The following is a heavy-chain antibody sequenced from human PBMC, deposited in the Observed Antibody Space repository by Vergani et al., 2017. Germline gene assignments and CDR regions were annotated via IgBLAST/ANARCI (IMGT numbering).Heavy chain of an antibody. J-gene: IGHJ6*02. Sequence: QVQLVESGGGVVQPGRSLRLSCAASGFTFSSYAMHWVRQAPGKGLEWVAVISYDGSNKYYADSVKGRFTISRDNSKNTLYLQMNSLRAEDTAVYYCARDSPPYCSGGSCSPGTIRMDVWGQGTTVTVSS. CDR2: ISYDGSNK. CDR1: GFTFSSYA. V-gene: IGHV3-30-3*01. CDR3: ARDSPPYCSGGSCSPGTIRMDV. D-gene: IGHD2-15*01.